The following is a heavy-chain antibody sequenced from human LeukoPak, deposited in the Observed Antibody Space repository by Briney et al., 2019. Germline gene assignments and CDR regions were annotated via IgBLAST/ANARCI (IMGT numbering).Heavy chain of an antibody. D-gene: IGHD3-22*01. Sequence: SETLSLTCSVSGASINTYYWSWIRQSPGKGLECIGYISYNGSTNYNPSLKSRVTMSVDTSKNQFSLKLSSVTAADTAVYYCAREPNSDYYDSSGFYNWFDPWGQGTLVTVSS. CDR1: GASINTYY. J-gene: IGHJ5*02. V-gene: IGHV4-59*12. CDR2: ISYNGST. CDR3: AREPNSDYYDSSGFYNWFDP.